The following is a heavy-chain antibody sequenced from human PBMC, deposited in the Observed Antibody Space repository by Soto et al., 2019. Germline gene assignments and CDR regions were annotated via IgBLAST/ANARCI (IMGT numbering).Heavy chain of an antibody. CDR1: GYTFTSYD. CDR3: SITRLRFGEHHH. D-gene: IGHD3-10*01. Sequence: QVQLVQSGAEVKKPGASVKVSCKASGYTFTSYDINWVRQATGQGLEWMGWMNPNSGNTGYAQKFQGRVTMTRNTSIGTAYMELSSLRSEDTPVYYWSITRLRFGEHHHWGQGTLVTVSS. J-gene: IGHJ5*02. V-gene: IGHV1-8*01. CDR2: MNPNSGNT.